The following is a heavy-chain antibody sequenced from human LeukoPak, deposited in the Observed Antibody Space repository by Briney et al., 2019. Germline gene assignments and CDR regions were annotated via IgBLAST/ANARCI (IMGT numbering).Heavy chain of an antibody. V-gene: IGHV1-2*06. Sequence: GASVNVSCKTSGYTFTVHYMNWVRQAPGQGLEWMGRINPTTGVANYAQKFQGRITVTRDTSINTAYMELSSLTSDDTAVYYCVRLDRNYYYLDVWGQGTTVTVSS. CDR2: INPTTGVA. J-gene: IGHJ6*03. CDR3: VRLDRNYYYLDV. CDR1: GYTFTVHY. D-gene: IGHD1-1*01.